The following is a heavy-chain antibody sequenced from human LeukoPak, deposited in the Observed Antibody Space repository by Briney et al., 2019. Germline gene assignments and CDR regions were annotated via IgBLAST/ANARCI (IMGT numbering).Heavy chain of an antibody. Sequence: GGSLRLSCVASGFSFCGDSMCCVRQAPGKGRWWGSVISVGGGSTYHADSVKGRITISRDNAKNSMYLQINSLRAEDTAVYYCARDLLLSGVAVGHDYWGQGTLVTVSS. D-gene: IGHD6-19*01. CDR2: ISVGGGST. CDR3: ARDLLLSGVAVGHDY. V-gene: IGHV3-23*01. J-gene: IGHJ4*02. CDR1: GFSFCGDS.